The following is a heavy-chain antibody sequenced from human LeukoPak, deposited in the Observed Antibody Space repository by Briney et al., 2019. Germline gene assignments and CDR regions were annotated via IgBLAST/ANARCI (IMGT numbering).Heavy chain of an antibody. Sequence: GASVKVSCKASDYTFTSYGISWVRQAPGQGLEWMGWISVYNGDTNYPQKFQGRVTMTTDTSTSTAYMELRGLRSDDTAVYYCARDWYGSGSSHAFDIWGQGTMVTVSS. J-gene: IGHJ3*02. CDR1: DYTFTSYG. CDR3: ARDWYGSGSSHAFDI. V-gene: IGHV1-18*01. CDR2: ISVYNGDT. D-gene: IGHD3-10*01.